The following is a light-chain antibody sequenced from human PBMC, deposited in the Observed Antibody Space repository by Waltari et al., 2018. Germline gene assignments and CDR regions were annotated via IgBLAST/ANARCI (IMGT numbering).Light chain of an antibody. CDR3: TSYGGVNVLGVL. J-gene: IGLJ2*01. CDR2: GVT. CDR1: NSDVGTYNY. V-gene: IGLV2-8*01. Sequence: QSALTQPPSASGSPGQSVTISCAGTNSDVGTYNYVSWYQHHPGKAPKLLIYGVTERLPGVPDRFSGSKSGTTACLTVSGLQADDEADYYCTSYGGVNVLGVLFGGGTKLTVL.